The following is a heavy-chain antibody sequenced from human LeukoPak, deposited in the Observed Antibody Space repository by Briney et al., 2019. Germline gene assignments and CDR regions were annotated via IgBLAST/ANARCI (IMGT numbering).Heavy chain of an antibody. J-gene: IGHJ4*02. CDR2: IYYSGST. Sequence: PSETLSLTCTVSGGSISSSSYYWGWIRQPPGKGLEWIGSIYYSGSTYYNPSLKSRVTISVDTSKNQFSLKLSFVTAADTAVYYCARQGSYYGRDYWGQGTLVTVSS. V-gene: IGHV4-39*01. CDR1: GGSISSSSYY. D-gene: IGHD1-26*01. CDR3: ARQGSYYGRDY.